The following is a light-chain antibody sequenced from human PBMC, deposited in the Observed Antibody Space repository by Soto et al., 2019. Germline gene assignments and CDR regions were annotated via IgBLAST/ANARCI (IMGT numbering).Light chain of an antibody. J-gene: IGLJ1*01. V-gene: IGLV2-14*01. Sequence: LTQPAPVSGSPGQSITLSCTGTNNYVGAYNYVSWYQQHPAKAPKLMIYDVSNRPSGVSDRFSGSKSGNTASLTISGLQAEDEADYYCYSYTSSSTYVFGTGTKVTVL. CDR2: DVS. CDR1: NNYVGAYNY. CDR3: YSYTSSSTYV.